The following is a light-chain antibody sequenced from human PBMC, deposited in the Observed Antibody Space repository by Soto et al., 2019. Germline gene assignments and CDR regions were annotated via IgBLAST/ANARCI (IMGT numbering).Light chain of an antibody. V-gene: IGKV1-5*03. CDR1: QSINNW. Sequence: DIQMTQSPSTLSASVGDRVTITCRASQSINNWLAWYQQKPGKAPNLLIYKASNLESGVPSRFSGSGSGTEFTLTISRLQPDDFATYYCQQYNDYSWTFGQGTKVEIK. J-gene: IGKJ1*01. CDR3: QQYNDYSWT. CDR2: KAS.